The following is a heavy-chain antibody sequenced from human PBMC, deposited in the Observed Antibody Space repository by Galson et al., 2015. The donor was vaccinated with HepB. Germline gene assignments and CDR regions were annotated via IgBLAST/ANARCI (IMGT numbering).Heavy chain of an antibody. D-gene: IGHD3-3*01. Sequence: SLRLSCATSGFPFSDSIMHWVRQASGKGLEWVARISDQSNNHATVYAASVKGRFTISRDDSRNTVYLQLTGLNTEDTAVYYCARQVLGVALRGNYNWFDSWGQGTLVTVPS. CDR2: ISDQSNNHAT. J-gene: IGHJ5*01. CDR3: ARQVLGVALRGNYNWFDS. CDR1: GFPFSDSI. V-gene: IGHV3-73*01.